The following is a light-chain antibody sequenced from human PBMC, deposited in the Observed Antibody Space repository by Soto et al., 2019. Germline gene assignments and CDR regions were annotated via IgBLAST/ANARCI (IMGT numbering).Light chain of an antibody. V-gene: IGKV1-5*01. J-gene: IGKJ4*01. CDR2: DAS. CDR3: QKYNSAPLT. Sequence: DIKLTQSPSTLSASVGARVSITCRASQSISTWLAWYQQKPGKAPKLLIFDASSLESRVSSRFSGRGSGTDFTLTISSLQPEDVAAYYCQKYNSAPLTFGGGTKVDNK. CDR1: QSISTW.